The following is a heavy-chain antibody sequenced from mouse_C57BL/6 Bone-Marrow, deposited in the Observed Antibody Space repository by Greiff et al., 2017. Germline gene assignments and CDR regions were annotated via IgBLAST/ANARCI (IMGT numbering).Heavy chain of an antibody. Sequence: QVQLKESGPELVKPGASVKISCKASGYAFSSSWMNWVKQRPGKGLEWIGRIYPGDGDTNYNGKFKGKATLTADKSSSTAYMQFSSLTSEDSAVYFCARLGYYFDYWGQGTTLTVSS. CDR3: ARLGYYFDY. D-gene: IGHD2-2*01. V-gene: IGHV1-82*01. CDR1: GYAFSSSW. CDR2: IYPGDGDT. J-gene: IGHJ2*01.